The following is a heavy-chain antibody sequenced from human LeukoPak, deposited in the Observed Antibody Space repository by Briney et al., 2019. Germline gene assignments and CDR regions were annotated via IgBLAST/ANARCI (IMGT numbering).Heavy chain of an antibody. CDR1: GFSFSTYA. CDR3: ARDLGYNSGATSYVGYLDY. CDR2: ISYDGSNK. J-gene: IGHJ4*02. Sequence: GTSLRLACAASGFSFSTYAMHWVCQAPGKGLERVAVISYDGSNKYYADSVKGRFTISRDNSKNTLYLQMNSLSAEDTAVYYCARDLGYNSGATSYVGYLDYWRQGTLVTVSS. D-gene: IGHD2-15*01. V-gene: IGHV3-33*05.